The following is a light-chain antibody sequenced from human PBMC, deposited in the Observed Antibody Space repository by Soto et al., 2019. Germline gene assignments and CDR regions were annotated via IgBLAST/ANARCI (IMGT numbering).Light chain of an antibody. CDR2: GAS. J-gene: IGKJ1*01. V-gene: IGKV3-20*01. Sequence: EIVLTQSPGTLSSSLGERATLSCRASQSVSSNYLGWYQQKPGQAPRPLIYGASSRATGIPARFSGSGAGTDFTLTISRLESEDFAVYYCQQYCSSPWTFGQGTKVEIK. CDR1: QSVSSNY. CDR3: QQYCSSPWT.